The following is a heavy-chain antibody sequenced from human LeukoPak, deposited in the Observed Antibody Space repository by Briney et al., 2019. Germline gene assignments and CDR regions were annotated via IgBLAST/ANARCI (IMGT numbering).Heavy chain of an antibody. V-gene: IGHV4-39*01. Sequence: SETLSLTCTVSGGSISRSTYYWGWIRQSPGKGLEWFGSIYYSGSTYYNPSLKSRVTISVDTSKNQFSLKLSSVTAADTAVYYCARRGSEYSSSFHFDQWGQGTLVTVSS. D-gene: IGHD6-6*01. CDR2: IYYSGST. J-gene: IGHJ4*02. CDR1: GGSISRSTYY. CDR3: ARRGSEYSSSFHFDQ.